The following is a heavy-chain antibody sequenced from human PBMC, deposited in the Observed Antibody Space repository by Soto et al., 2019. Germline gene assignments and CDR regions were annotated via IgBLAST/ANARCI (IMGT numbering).Heavy chain of an antibody. D-gene: IGHD1-26*01. CDR2: IYYSGST. CDR1: GGSISSGDYY. J-gene: IGHJ4*02. CDR3: SRGERYSGSYFDV. Sequence: SETLALTCTVSGGSISSGDYYWSWIRQPPGKGLEWIGYIYYSGSTYYNPSLKSRVTISVDTSKNQFSLKLSSVTAADTAVYYCSRGERYSGSYFDVWGPATLVT. V-gene: IGHV4-30-4*01.